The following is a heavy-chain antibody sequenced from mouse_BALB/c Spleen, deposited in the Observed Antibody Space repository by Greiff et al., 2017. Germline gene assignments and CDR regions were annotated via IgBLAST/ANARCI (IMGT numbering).Heavy chain of an antibody. CDR2: INPYNGDT. Sequence: LVESGPELVKPGASVKISCKASGYSFTGYFMNWVMQSHGKSLEWIGRINPYNGDTFYNQKFKGKATLTVDKSSSTAHMELRSLASEDSAVYYCARYYGNYWGQGTTLTVSS. D-gene: IGHD2-1*01. CDR1: GYSFTGYF. CDR3: ARYYGNY. J-gene: IGHJ2*01. V-gene: IGHV1-20*02.